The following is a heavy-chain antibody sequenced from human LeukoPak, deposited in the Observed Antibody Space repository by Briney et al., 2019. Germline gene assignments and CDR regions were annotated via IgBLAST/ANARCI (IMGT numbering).Heavy chain of an antibody. CDR3: ARSNYYPSWFDP. D-gene: IGHD3-10*01. CDR1: GGSISSSSYY. Sequence: PSETLSLTCTVSGGSISSSSYYWGWIRQPPGKGLEWIGSIYYSGSTYYNPSLKSRVTISVDTSKNQFSLKLSSVTAADTAVYYCARSNYYPSWFDPWGQGTLVTVSS. CDR2: IYYSGST. V-gene: IGHV4-39*01. J-gene: IGHJ5*02.